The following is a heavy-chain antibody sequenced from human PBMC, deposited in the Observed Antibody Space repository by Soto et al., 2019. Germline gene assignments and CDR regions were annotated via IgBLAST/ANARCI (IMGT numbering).Heavy chain of an antibody. J-gene: IGHJ6*02. CDR1: GDSVSSNSAA. CDR2: TYYRSKWYN. CDR3: ARAWLGEIVVGDYYGMDV. Sequence: SETLSLTCAISGDSVSSNSAAWNWIRQSPSRGLDWLGRTYYRSKWYNDYAVSVKSRITINPDTSKNQFSLQLNSVTPEDTAVYYCARAWLGEIVVGDYYGMDVWGQGTTVTVSS. V-gene: IGHV6-1*01. D-gene: IGHD2-21*01.